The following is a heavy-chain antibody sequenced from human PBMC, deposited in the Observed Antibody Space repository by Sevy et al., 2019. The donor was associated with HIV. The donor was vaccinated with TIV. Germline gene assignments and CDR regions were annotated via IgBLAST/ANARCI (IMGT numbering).Heavy chain of an antibody. J-gene: IGHJ3*02. V-gene: IGHV6-1*01. CDR2: TYYRSKWYN. Sequence: SQTLSLTCAISGDSVSSNAAAWNWVRQSPSRGLEWLGRTYYRSKWYNSYAVSVKSRITINPDTSKNQFSLYLNSVTPEDTAVYYCAKDLAFIVGDAFDIWGQGTLVTVSS. CDR1: GDSVSSNAAA. CDR3: AKDLAFIVGDAFDI. D-gene: IGHD1-26*01.